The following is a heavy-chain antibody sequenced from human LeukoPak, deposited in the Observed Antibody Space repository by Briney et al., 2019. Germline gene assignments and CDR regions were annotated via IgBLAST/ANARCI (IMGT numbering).Heavy chain of an antibody. CDR1: GFTFSSYW. D-gene: IGHD2-2*02. CDR2: IKQDGSEK. V-gene: IGHV3-7*01. CDR3: ARDGWGYCSSTSCYMDYGMDV. J-gene: IGHJ6*02. Sequence: PGGSLRLSCAASGFTFSSYWMSWVRQAPGKGLEWVANIKQDGSEKYYVDSVKGRFTISRDNAKNSLYLQMNSLRAEDTAVYYSARDGWGYCSSTSCYMDYGMDVWGQGTTVTVSS.